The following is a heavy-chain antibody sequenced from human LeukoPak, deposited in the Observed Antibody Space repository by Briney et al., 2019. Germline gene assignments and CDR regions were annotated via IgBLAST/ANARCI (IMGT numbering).Heavy chain of an antibody. D-gene: IGHD2-15*01. V-gene: IGHV4-4*02. J-gene: IGHJ4*02. CDR1: GGSISSSNW. CDR2: IYHSGST. Sequence: SETLPLTCAVSGGSISSSNWWSWVRQPPGKGLEWTGEIYHSGSTNYNPSLKSRVTISVDKSKNQFSLKLSSVTAADTAVYYCAKKVVAATSGPYFDYWGQGTLVTVSS. CDR3: AKKVVAATSGPYFDY.